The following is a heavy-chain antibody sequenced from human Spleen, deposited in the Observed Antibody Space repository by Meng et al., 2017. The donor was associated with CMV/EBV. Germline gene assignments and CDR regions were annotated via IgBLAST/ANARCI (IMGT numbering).Heavy chain of an antibody. V-gene: IGHV4-30-4*08. D-gene: IGHD2-8*01. Sequence: WIRQPPGNGLEWIGYIYYSGSTYYNPSLKSRVTISVDTSKNQFSLKLSSVTAADTAVYYCARSHTLYCTNGVCYYVDTAMVGGWFDPWGQGTLVTVSS. CDR2: IYYSGST. J-gene: IGHJ5*02. CDR3: ARSHTLYCTNGVCYYVDTAMVGGWFDP.